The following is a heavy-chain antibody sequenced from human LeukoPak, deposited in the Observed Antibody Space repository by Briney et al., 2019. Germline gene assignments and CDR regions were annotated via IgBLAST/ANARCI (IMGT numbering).Heavy chain of an antibody. CDR1: GFTFSSYA. D-gene: IGHD3-9*01. V-gene: IGHV3-23*01. Sequence: GGSLRLSCAASGFTFSSYAISWVRQAPGKGLDWVSSIGGIGDNTHYADSVKGRFTISRDTSRNTLYLQMNTLRVEDTAIYYCAKTPTFYDVLTGYSNDYWGQGTLVTVSS. CDR3: AKTPTFYDVLTGYSNDY. CDR2: IGGIGDNT. J-gene: IGHJ4*02.